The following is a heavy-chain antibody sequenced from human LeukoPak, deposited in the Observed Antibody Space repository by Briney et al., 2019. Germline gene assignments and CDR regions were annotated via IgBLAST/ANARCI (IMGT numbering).Heavy chain of an antibody. V-gene: IGHV3-48*02. CDR2: ISSSSSTI. J-gene: IGHJ4*02. CDR3: ASMVFGGVGGFDY. Sequence: GGSLRLSCAASGFTFSSYSMTWVRQAPGKGLEWVSYISSSSSTIYYADSVKGRFTISRDNAKTSLYLQMTSLRDEDTAVYYCASMVFGGVGGFDYWGQGTLVTVSS. D-gene: IGHD3-3*01. CDR1: GFTFSSYS.